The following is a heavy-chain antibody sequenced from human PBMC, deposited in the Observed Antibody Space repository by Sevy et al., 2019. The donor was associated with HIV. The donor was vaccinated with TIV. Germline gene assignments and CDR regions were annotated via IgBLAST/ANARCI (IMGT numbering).Heavy chain of an antibody. J-gene: IGHJ4*02. CDR3: AKHWPVYGHYAQVY. D-gene: IGHD4-17*01. Sequence: GGSLRLSCAASGFTFSSYGMHWVRQAPGKGLEWVAFIRYDGSNKYYADSVKGRFTISRDNSKNTLYLQMNSLRAEDTAVYYCAKHWPVYGHYAQVYWGQGTLVTASS. CDR2: IRYDGSNK. CDR1: GFTFSSYG. V-gene: IGHV3-30*02.